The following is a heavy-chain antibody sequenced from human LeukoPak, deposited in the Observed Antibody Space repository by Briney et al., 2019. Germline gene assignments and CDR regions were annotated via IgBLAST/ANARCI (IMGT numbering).Heavy chain of an antibody. V-gene: IGHV3-74*01. Sequence: GGSLRLSCAASGFIFSNYWMHWVRQAPGKGLVWVSHINTDGSSTTYADSVKGRFTISRDNAKNTLYLQMNSLRAEDTAVYYCARVGYCSSTSCYAVDYWGQGTLVTDSS. CDR1: GFIFSNYW. J-gene: IGHJ4*02. D-gene: IGHD2-2*01. CDR2: INTDGSST. CDR3: ARVGYCSSTSCYAVDY.